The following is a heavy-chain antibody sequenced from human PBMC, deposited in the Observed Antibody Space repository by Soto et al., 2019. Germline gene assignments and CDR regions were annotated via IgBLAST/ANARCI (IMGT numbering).Heavy chain of an antibody. J-gene: IGHJ5*02. CDR3: AREYDILTGYYIRANWFDP. CDR2: ISAYNGNT. D-gene: IGHD3-9*01. CDR1: GYTFTSYG. V-gene: IGHV1-18*01. Sequence: ASVKVSCKASGYTFTSYGISWVRQAPGQGLEWMGWISAYNGNTNYAQKLQGRVTMTTDTSTSTAYMELRSLRSDDTAVYYCAREYDILTGYYIRANWFDPWGQGTLVTVSS.